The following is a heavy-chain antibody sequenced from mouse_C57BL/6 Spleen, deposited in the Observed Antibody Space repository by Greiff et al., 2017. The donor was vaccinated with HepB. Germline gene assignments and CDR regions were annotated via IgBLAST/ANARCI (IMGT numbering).Heavy chain of an antibody. CDR3: ARPSTVVVAHYFGY. D-gene: IGHD1-1*02. CDR1: GYTFTGYW. J-gene: IGHJ2*01. CDR2: ILPGSGST. Sequence: VQLKQSGAELMKPGASVKLSCKATGYTFTGYWIEWVKQRPGHGLEWIGEILPGSGSTYYNEKFKGKATVTADKSSNTAYMQLSSLTTEDSAIYYCARPSTVVVAHYFGYWGQGTTLTGCS. V-gene: IGHV1-9*01.